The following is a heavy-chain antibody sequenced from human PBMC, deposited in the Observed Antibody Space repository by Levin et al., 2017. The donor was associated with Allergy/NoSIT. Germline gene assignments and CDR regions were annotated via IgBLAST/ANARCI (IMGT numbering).Heavy chain of an antibody. Sequence: SQTLSLTCAISGDSVSSNSAAWNWIRQSPSRGLEWLGRTYYRSKWYNDYAVSVKSRITINPDTSKNQFSLQLNSVTPEDTAVYYCARDRGVPYCSSTSCFQNWFDPWGQGTLVTVSS. D-gene: IGHD2-2*01. J-gene: IGHJ5*02. V-gene: IGHV6-1*01. CDR1: GDSVSSNSAA. CDR3: ARDRGVPYCSSTSCFQNWFDP. CDR2: TYYRSKWYN.